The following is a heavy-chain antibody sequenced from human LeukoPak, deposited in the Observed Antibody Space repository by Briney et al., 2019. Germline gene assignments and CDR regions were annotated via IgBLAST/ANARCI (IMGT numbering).Heavy chain of an antibody. D-gene: IGHD6-13*01. CDR2: IIPIFGTA. V-gene: IGHV1-69*05. CDR3: ARDRSDIAAAGNDAFDI. Sequence: GSSVKVSCKASGGTFSSYAISWVRQAPGQGLEWMGGIIPIFGTANYAQKFQGRVTITTDESTSTAYMELSSLRSEDTAGYYCARDRSDIAAAGNDAFDIWGQGTMVTVSS. CDR1: GGTFSSYA. J-gene: IGHJ3*02.